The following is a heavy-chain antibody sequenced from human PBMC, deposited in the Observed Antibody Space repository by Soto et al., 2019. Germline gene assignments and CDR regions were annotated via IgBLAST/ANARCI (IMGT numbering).Heavy chain of an antibody. V-gene: IGHV4-34*01. J-gene: IGHJ2*01. CDR2: INHSGST. CDR1: GGSFSDYY. Sequence: QVRLQQWGAGLLKPSETLPLTCAVYGGSFSDYYWSWVRQPPGKGLEWIGEINHSGSTNYNPSLKSRVTIAVDTTQIQFSLKRNSVTAADTAVYYCARECPSRYFDLWGRGTPVPVSA. CDR3: ARECPSRYFDL.